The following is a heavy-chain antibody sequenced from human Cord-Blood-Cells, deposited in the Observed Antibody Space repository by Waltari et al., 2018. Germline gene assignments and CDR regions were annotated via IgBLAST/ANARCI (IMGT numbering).Heavy chain of an antibody. J-gene: IGHJ2*01. CDR2: IIPILGIA. V-gene: IGHV1-69*10. Sequence: QVQLVQSGAEVKKPGSSVKVSCKASGGTFSSNATSWVRQAPGHGLEWLGGIIPILGIANYAQKFQGRVTITADKSTSTAYMELSSLRSEDTAVYYCARDGLGIVVGATPNWYFDLWGRGTLVTVSS. CDR1: GGTFSSNA. D-gene: IGHD2-15*01. CDR3: ARDGLGIVVGATPNWYFDL.